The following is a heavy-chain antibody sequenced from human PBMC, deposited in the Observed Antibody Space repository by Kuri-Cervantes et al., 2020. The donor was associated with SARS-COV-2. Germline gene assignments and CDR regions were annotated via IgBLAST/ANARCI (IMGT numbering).Heavy chain of an antibody. CDR3: AKNPFPEVGNTGWAFDI. Sequence: SETLSLTCAVSGGSISTTNYYWAWIRQPPGKGPEWIASIYYTGSTSYKPSLKTRATISLDTSKNQFSLSLWSVTAADTAVYFCAKNPFPEVGNTGWAFDIWGQGTVVTVSS. CDR2: IYYTGST. V-gene: IGHV4-39*07. D-gene: IGHD1-14*01. CDR1: GGSISTTNYY. J-gene: IGHJ3*02.